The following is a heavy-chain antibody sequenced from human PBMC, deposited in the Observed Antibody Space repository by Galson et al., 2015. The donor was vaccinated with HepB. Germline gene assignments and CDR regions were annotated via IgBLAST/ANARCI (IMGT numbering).Heavy chain of an antibody. CDR3: ARGSDWIDH. V-gene: IGHV1-3*01. J-gene: IGHJ5*02. CDR1: GYTFPTYA. Sequence: SVKVSCKASGYTFPTYAIHWVRQAPGQRLEWMGWINADNGNIKFSQRFQDRITISRDTSASTAYMEVSSLRSEDTAVYYCARGSDWIDHWGQGTVVTVSS. D-gene: IGHD6-19*01. CDR2: INADNGNI.